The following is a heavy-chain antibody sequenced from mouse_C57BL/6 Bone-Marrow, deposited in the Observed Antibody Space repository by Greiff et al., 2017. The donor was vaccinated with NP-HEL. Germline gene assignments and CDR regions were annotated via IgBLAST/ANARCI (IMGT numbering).Heavy chain of an antibody. CDR2: ISSGGSYT. V-gene: IGHV5-6*01. J-gene: IGHJ3*01. CDR3: ARNYCNDIYYWFGY. D-gene: IGHD2-3*01. Sequence: EVKLVESGGDLVKPGGSLKLSCAASGFTFSSYGMYWVRQTPDKRLEWVATISSGGSYTYYPDSVKGRFTISRDNAKNTLYLQMSSLQSEDTAMYYCARNYCNDIYYWFGYWGQGTLVTVSA. CDR1: GFTFSSYG.